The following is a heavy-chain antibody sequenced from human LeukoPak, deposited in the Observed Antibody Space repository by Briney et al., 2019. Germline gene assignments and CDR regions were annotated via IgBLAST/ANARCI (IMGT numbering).Heavy chain of an antibody. D-gene: IGHD4-17*01. J-gene: IGHJ4*02. Sequence: SETLSLTCTVSGGSISSGGYYWSWIRQHPEKGLEWIGYISSSGSTYYNPSLQSRVTISVDTSKNQFSLKLSSVTAADTAVYYCARASTTVTRGWKYYFDYWGQGTLVTVSS. CDR3: ARASTTVTRGWKYYFDY. V-gene: IGHV4-30-4*01. CDR2: ISSSGST. CDR1: GGSISSGGYY.